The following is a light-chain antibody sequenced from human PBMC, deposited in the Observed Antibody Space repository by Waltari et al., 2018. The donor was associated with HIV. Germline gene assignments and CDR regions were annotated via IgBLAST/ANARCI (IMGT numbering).Light chain of an antibody. V-gene: IGLV3-10*01. CDR1: VLPQRI. CDR2: DDK. Sequence: SFELTQPPSVTVSPGQTARINCSGDVLPQRIVYWYRQPSGQAPALVICDDKTRPSVTPDRFSGSRSGTLATLTISAAQVEDEGDYYCYSTDSDDTHRGVFGSGTTVAVL. J-gene: IGLJ1*01. CDR3: YSTDSDDTHRGV.